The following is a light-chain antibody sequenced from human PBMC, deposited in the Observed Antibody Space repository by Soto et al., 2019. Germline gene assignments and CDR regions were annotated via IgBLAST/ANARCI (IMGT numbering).Light chain of an antibody. CDR1: QSVSSN. CDR3: RQYINGPYT. CDR2: GAS. Sequence: EIVMTQSPATLSVSPGERATLSCRASQSVSSNLAWYQQKPGQAPRLLIYGASTRATGIPARFSGSGSGTDFTLPTASLHSEDFAFYNGRQYINGPYTLGQGTKLRSN. V-gene: IGKV3-15*01. J-gene: IGKJ2*01.